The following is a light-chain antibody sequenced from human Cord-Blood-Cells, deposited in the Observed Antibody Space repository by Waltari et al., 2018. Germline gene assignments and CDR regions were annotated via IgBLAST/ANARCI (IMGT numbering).Light chain of an antibody. CDR1: SSDVGGYNY. V-gene: IGLV2-11*01. J-gene: IGLJ2*01. CDR3: SSYTGSYVV. Sequence: QSALTQPRPASGSPGPPVTISRTGTSSDVGGYNYVSGYQQHPGNAPKLMIYDVSKRPSGVPNRFSGSKSGNTASLTISGLQAEDEADYYCSSYTGSYVVFGGGTKLTVL. CDR2: DVS.